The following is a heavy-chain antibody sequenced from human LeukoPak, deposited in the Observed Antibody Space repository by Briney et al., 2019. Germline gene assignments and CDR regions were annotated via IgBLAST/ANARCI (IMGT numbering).Heavy chain of an antibody. CDR2: IYYSGST. CDR1: GGSISSYY. V-gene: IGHV4-59*01. D-gene: IGHD3-3*01. J-gene: IGHJ6*02. Sequence: SETLSLTCTVSGGSISSYYWSWIRQPPGKGLEWIGYIYYSGSTNYNPSLKSRVTISVDTSKNQFSLKLSSVTAADTAVYYCARTKLRFLHCYYGMDVWGQGTTVTVSS. CDR3: ARTKLRFLHCYYGMDV.